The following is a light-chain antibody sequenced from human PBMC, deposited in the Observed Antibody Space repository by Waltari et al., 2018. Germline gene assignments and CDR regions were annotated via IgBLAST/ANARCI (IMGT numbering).Light chain of an antibody. J-gene: IGKJ5*01. V-gene: IGKV1-33*01. CDR2: DAS. CDR3: QQYDNLPST. CDR1: QDISNY. Sequence: QMTQSPSSLSASVGDRVTITCQASQDISNYLNCYQQKPVKAPKLLIYDASNLETGVASRFSGNGSGTEFTFTISSLQPEVIARDYCQQYDNLPSTFGQGKRVESK.